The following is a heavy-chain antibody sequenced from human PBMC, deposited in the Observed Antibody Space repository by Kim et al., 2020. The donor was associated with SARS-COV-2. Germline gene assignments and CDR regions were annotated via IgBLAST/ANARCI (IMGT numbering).Heavy chain of an antibody. D-gene: IGHD4-17*01. CDR3: AKDRGGDYEEYVTDV. V-gene: IGHV3-30*02. Sequence: DSVKGRFTISRDNSKNTLYLQMNSLRAEDTAVYYCAKDRGGDYEEYVTDVWGQGTTVTVSS. J-gene: IGHJ6*02.